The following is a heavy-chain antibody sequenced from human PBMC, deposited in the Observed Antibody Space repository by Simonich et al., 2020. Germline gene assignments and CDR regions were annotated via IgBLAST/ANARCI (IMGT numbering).Heavy chain of an antibody. D-gene: IGHD2-2*01. CDR3: SRDGGYCSSTSCLPYYYMDV. CDR2: IWYDGSNK. Sequence: CAASGFTFSSYGMHWVRQAPGKGLVRGAVIWYDGSNKYYADSVKGRFTISRDKSKNTLYLQMNSLRAEDTAVYYCSRDGGYCSSTSCLPYYYMDVWGKGTTVTVSS. J-gene: IGHJ6*03. V-gene: IGHV3-33*01. CDR1: GFTFSSYG.